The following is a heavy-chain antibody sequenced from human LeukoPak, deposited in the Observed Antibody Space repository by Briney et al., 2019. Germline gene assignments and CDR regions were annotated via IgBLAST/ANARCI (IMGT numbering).Heavy chain of an antibody. J-gene: IGHJ4*02. CDR2: IKQDGSVK. D-gene: IGHD2-8*01. V-gene: IGHV3-7*01. Sequence: QPGGSLRVSCAASGFTFSSYWMTWVRQAPGKGLEWVANIKQDGSVKQYVGSVKGRFTISRDNAKNSLYLQMNSLRAEDTAVYYCARDTNGWNDYWGQGTLVTVSS. CDR3: ARDTNGWNDY. CDR1: GFTFSSYW.